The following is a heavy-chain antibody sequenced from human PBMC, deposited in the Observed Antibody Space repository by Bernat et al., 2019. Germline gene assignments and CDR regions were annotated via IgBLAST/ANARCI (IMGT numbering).Heavy chain of an antibody. CDR2: IWYVGSNK. CDR1: GFTFSSYG. D-gene: IGHD3-9*01. J-gene: IGHJ4*02. CDR3: ARDQYTYYDILTGYYKEGAYFDY. Sequence: QVQLVESGGGVVQPGRSLRLSCAASGFTFSSYGMHWVRQAPGKGLEWVAVIWYVGSNKYYADSVKGRFTISRDNSKNTLYLQMNSLRAEDTAVYYCARDQYTYYDILTGYYKEGAYFDYWGQGTLVTVSS. V-gene: IGHV3-33*01.